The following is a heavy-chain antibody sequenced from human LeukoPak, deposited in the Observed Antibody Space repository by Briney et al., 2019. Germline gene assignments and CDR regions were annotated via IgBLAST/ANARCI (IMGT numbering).Heavy chain of an antibody. CDR1: GYTFTSYG. D-gene: IGHD3-22*01. V-gene: IGHV1-18*01. J-gene: IGHJ5*02. CDR2: ISAYNGNT. CDR3: ARSNYYDSSGLLP. Sequence: ASVKVSCKASGYTFTSYGISWVRQAPGQGLEWMGWISAYNGNTNYAQKFQGRVTMTRDTSISTAYMELSRLRSDDTAVYYCARSNYYDSSGLLPWGQGTLVTVSS.